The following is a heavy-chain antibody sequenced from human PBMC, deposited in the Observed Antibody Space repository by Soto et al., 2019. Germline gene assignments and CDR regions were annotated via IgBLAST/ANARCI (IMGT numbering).Heavy chain of an antibody. J-gene: IGHJ6*03. CDR3: ARVFCTNGVCYYYYYMDV. CDR1: GDSISSGGNSY. D-gene: IGHD2-8*01. V-gene: IGHV4-31*01. Sequence: QVQLQESGPGLVKPSQTLSLTCTVSGDSISSGGNSYWSWIRQHPGKGLEWIGYIYYSGSTYYNPSLQSQVTISVDTSKNQFSLKLSSVTAADTAVYYCARVFCTNGVCYYYYYMDVWGKGTTVTVSS. CDR2: IYYSGST.